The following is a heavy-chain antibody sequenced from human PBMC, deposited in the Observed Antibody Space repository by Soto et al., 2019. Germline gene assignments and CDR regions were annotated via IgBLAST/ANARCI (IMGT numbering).Heavy chain of an antibody. V-gene: IGHV3-33*01. D-gene: IGHD6-19*01. CDR3: ARGGITAVAGRRDNWFDP. CDR2: MWYDRSHT. Sequence: GGSLRLSCAASGFTFSSYAMHWVRQAPGKGLEWVALMWYDRSHTYYAESVKGRFNISRDESKNMLFLHMSGLRAEDTAVYYCARGGITAVAGRRDNWFDPWGQGTLVTVSS. CDR1: GFTFSSYA. J-gene: IGHJ5*02.